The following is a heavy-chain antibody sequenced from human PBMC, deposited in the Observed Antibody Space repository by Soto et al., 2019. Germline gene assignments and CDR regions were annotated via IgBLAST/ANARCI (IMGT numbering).Heavy chain of an antibody. CDR3: ARVGYQLLDHYYYYMDV. D-gene: IGHD2-2*02. CDR2: ISPGDSDT. V-gene: IGHV5-51*01. Sequence: MPGKGLERMGIISPGDSDTVYSPSFQGQVTISADKSISTAYLQWSSLKASDTAMYYCARVGYQLLDHYYYYMDVWGKGTTVTVSS. J-gene: IGHJ6*03.